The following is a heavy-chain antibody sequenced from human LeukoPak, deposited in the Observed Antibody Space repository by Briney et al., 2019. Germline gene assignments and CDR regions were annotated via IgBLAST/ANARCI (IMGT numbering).Heavy chain of an antibody. Sequence: GGSLRLSCAASGFSFSDYYMSWIRQAPGKGLEWISYITSSATTIYYADSVKGRFAISRDNAKNSLYLQMNSLRAEDTAVYYCARARWGVVVAAATYFDYWGQGTLVTVSS. CDR2: ITSSATTI. CDR1: GFSFSDYY. D-gene: IGHD2-15*01. V-gene: IGHV3-11*01. J-gene: IGHJ4*02. CDR3: ARARWGVVVAAATYFDY.